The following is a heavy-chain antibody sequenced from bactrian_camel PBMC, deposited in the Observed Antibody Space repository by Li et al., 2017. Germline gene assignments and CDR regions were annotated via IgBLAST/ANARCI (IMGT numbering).Heavy chain of an antibody. CDR1: RYISTYC. Sequence: HVQLVESGGGSVQAGGSLTLSCAASRYISTYCVGWFRQAPGKEREAVAITENDDGTTHYADSVKGRFTISQDSATNTLYLQMDNLRPEDSAVYYCGANPYNCYSGSLDVGSDFESWGQGTQVTVS. J-gene: IGHJ6*01. CDR3: GANPYNCYSGSLDVGSDFES. V-gene: IGHV3S14*01. CDR2: TENDDGTT. D-gene: IGHD3*01.